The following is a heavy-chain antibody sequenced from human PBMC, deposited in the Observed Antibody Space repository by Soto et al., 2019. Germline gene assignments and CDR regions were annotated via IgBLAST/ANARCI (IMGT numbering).Heavy chain of an antibody. CDR3: ARAPAYCGGDCPLMDV. CDR1: GFTFSSYE. CDR2: ISSSGSTI. J-gene: IGHJ6*02. Sequence: EVQLVESGGGLVQPGGSLRLSCAASGFTFSSYEMNWVRQAPGTGLEWVSYISSSGSTIYYADSVKGRFTISRDNAKNSLYLQMNSLRAEDTAVYYCARAPAYCGGDCPLMDVWGQGTTVTVSS. D-gene: IGHD2-21*02. V-gene: IGHV3-48*03.